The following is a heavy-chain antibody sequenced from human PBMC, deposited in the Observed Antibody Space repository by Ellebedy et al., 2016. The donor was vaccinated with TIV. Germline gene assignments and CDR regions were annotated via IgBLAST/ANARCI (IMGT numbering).Heavy chain of an antibody. J-gene: IGHJ4*02. Sequence: GESLKISCAASEVSFSNSGMHWVRQAPGKGLEWVAFIRYDGGIKYYADSVKGRFTISRDNSKSTLYLQMNRLTTEDTAVYYCAREMSTAVAGNDYWGQGTLVTVSS. CDR3: AREMSTAVAGNDY. CDR2: IRYDGGIK. CDR1: EVSFSNSG. V-gene: IGHV3-30*02. D-gene: IGHD6-19*01.